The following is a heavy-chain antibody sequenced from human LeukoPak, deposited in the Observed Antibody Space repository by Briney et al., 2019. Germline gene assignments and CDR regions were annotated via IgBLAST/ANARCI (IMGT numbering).Heavy chain of an antibody. CDR3: ARGPSIAARYDAFDI. Sequence: GGSLRLSCAASEFTFTSYELNWVRQAPGKGLEWVSYIRSSVNTISYADSVKGRFTISRDNAKNSLYLQVISLRAEDTAVYYCARGPSIAARYDAFDIWGQGTMVTVSS. V-gene: IGHV3-48*03. CDR1: EFTFTSYE. J-gene: IGHJ3*02. D-gene: IGHD6-6*01. CDR2: IRSSVNTI.